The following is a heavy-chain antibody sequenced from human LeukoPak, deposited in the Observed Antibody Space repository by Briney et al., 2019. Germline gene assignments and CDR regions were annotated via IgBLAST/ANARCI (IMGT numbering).Heavy chain of an antibody. J-gene: IGHJ4*02. CDR1: GGTFSSYA. CDR3: AKDEFSGSGSYYPHSALDY. CDR2: IIPIFGTA. Sequence: GASVKVSCKASGGTFSSYAISWVRQAPGQGLEWMGGIIPIFGTANYAQKFQGRVTITADESTSTAYMELSSLRSEDTAVYYCAKDEFSGSGSYYPHSALDYWGQGTLVTVSS. D-gene: IGHD3-10*01. V-gene: IGHV1-69*13.